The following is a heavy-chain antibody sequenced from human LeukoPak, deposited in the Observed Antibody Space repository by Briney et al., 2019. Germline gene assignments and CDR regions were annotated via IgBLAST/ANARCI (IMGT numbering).Heavy chain of an antibody. CDR1: GGSISSGSYY. CDR2: IYTSGST. CDR3: ARGERPGPDY. V-gene: IGHV4-61*02. J-gene: IGHJ4*02. Sequence: SETLSLTCTVSGGSISSGSYYWSWIRQPAGKGLEWIGRIYTSGSTNYNPSLKSRVTISVDTSKNQFSLKLSSVTAADTAMYYCARGERPGPDYWGQGTLVTVSS.